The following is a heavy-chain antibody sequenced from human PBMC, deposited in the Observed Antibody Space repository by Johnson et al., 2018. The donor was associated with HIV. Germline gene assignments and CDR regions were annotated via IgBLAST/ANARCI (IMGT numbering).Heavy chain of an antibody. CDR1: GFTFSSYG. CDR2: IYSGGST. V-gene: IGHV3-NL1*01. CDR3: AREAPGYSSSWAM. J-gene: IGHJ1*01. Sequence: QMLLVESGGGVVQPGRSLRLSCAASGFTFSSYGMHWVRQAPGKGLEWVSAIYSGGSTYYADSVKGRFTISRDNSKNTLYLQMNSLRAEDTAVYYCAREAPGYSSSWAMWG. D-gene: IGHD6-13*01.